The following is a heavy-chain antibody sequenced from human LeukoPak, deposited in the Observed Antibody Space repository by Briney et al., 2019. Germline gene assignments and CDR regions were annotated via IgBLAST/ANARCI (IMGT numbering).Heavy chain of an antibody. CDR2: IYSGGGI. D-gene: IGHD2-15*01. CDR3: AVRSRSHVDY. CDR1: GFTVSSNY. J-gene: IGHJ4*02. V-gene: IGHV3-66*02. Sequence: GGSLRLSCAASGFTVSSNYMNWVRQAPGKGLEWVSVIYSGGGIYYAASVQGRFTISRDNSKNTLYRQMNSLRAEDTAVYYCAVRSRSHVDYWGQGALVTVSS.